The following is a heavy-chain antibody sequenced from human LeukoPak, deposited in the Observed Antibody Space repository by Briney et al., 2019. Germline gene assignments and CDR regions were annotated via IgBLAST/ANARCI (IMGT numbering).Heavy chain of an antibody. V-gene: IGHV3-33*05. CDR1: GFTFSSYG. J-gene: IGHJ4*02. CDR3: AKDPPDY. Sequence: GGSLRLSCAASGFTFSSYGMHWARQAPGKGLEWVAVISYDGSKKYYVDSVKGRFTISRDDSKNTLYLHMNSLRAEDTAVYYCAKDPPDYWGQGTLDTVSS. CDR2: ISYDGSKK.